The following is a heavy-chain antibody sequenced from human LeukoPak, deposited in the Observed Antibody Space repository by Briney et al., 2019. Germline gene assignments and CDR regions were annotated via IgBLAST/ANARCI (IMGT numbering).Heavy chain of an antibody. CDR2: INTDGSNS. D-gene: IGHD3-22*01. CDR1: GFTFSSYW. Sequence: GGSLRLSCVASGFTFSSYWMHWVRQPPGKGPVWVSRINTDGSNSSYTDSVKARFTISRDNARNSLYLQMNSLRAEDTAVYYCARGGSVSGYYTNYWGQGTLVTVSS. J-gene: IGHJ4*02. CDR3: ARGGSVSGYYTNY. V-gene: IGHV3-74*01.